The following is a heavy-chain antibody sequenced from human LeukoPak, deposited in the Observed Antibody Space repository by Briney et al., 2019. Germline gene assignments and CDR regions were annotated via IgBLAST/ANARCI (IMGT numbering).Heavy chain of an antibody. CDR2: IFYSGST. CDR3: ARGLQLAGWFDP. D-gene: IGHD5-18*01. V-gene: IGHV4-59*01. J-gene: IGHJ5*02. CDR1: GASISSYF. Sequence: SETLSLTCTVSGASISSYFWSWIRQPPGKGLEFIGYIFYSGSTNYNPSLKSRVTISVDTSKNHLSLNLISVTAADTAVYYCARGLQLAGWFDPWGQGTLVTVSS.